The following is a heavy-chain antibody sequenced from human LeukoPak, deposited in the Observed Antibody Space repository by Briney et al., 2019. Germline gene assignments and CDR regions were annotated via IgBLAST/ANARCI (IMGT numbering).Heavy chain of an antibody. CDR3: ARVSRGDYWYFGL. V-gene: IGHV4-31*03. D-gene: IGHD2/OR15-2a*01. CDR1: GCFNSKGGYY. J-gene: IGHJ2*01. Sequence: SQTVSLTRIVTGCFNSKGGYYWIGTPEPPERGVEGIGYHYYVWSTYYNPSLKSRVTIPVDKSKKQVSLKMNSVTAADTAGYYCARVSRGDYWYFGLWGRGTLVTVSS. CDR2: HYYVWST.